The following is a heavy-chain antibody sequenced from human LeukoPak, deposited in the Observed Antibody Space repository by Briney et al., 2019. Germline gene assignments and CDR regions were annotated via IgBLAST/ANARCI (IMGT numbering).Heavy chain of an antibody. CDR3: ARSWAGMYYPFYYFDY. CDR1: DGSISSYY. V-gene: IGHV4-59*12. Sequence: SETLSLTCTVSDGSISSYYWSWIRQPPGKGLEWIGYIYYSGSTNYNPSLKSRVTISLDTSKIQFSLKLSSVTAADTAVYYCARSWAGMYYPFYYFDYWGQGTLVSVSS. D-gene: IGHD1-26*01. J-gene: IGHJ4*02. CDR2: IYYSGST.